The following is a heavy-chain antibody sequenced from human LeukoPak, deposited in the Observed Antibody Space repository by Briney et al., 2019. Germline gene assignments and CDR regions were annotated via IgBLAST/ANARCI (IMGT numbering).Heavy chain of an antibody. CDR2: IYTSGST. V-gene: IGHV4-4*07. Sequence: SETLSLTCTVSGGSISSYYWSWIRQPAGKGLEWIGRIYTSGSTNYNPSLKSRVTMSVDTSKNQFSLKLSPVTAADTAVYYCARGKSLRFLEWLLFDYWGQGTLVTVSS. CDR1: GGSISSYY. J-gene: IGHJ4*02. CDR3: ARGKSLRFLEWLLFDY. D-gene: IGHD3-3*01.